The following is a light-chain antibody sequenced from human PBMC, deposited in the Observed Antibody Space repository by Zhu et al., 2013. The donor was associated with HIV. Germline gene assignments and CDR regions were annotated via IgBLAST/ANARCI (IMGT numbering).Light chain of an antibody. CDR1: QSVSSN. CDR2: GAS. J-gene: IGKJ4*01. Sequence: EIVMTQSPATLSVSPGEGVTLSCRASQSVSSNLAWYRQKPGQAPILLIYGASTRATGIPARFSGSGSGTEFTLTIGSLQSEDFAVYYCQQYNNWPPLTFGGGTKVEIK. CDR3: QQYNNWPPLT. V-gene: IGKV3-15*01.